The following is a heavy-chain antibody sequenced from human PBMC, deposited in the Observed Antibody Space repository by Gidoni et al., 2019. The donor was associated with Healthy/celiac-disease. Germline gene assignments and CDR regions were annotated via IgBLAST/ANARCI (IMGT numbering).Heavy chain of an antibody. Sequence: EVPLVQSGAEVKKPGESLKISCKVSGYSFTRYWIGWVRQLPGKGLEWLGIIYPGDSDTRYSPSFQGQVTISADKSISTAYLQWSSLKASDTAMYYCARLVISGGSYMFDYWGQGTLVTVSS. D-gene: IGHD1-26*01. CDR3: ARLVISGGSYMFDY. CDR2: IYPGDSDT. CDR1: GYSFTRYW. J-gene: IGHJ4*02. V-gene: IGHV5-51*01.